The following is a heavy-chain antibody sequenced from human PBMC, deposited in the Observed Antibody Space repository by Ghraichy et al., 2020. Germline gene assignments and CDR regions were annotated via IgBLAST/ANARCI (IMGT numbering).Heavy chain of an antibody. V-gene: IGHV4-39*01. CDR2: VYYSGNT. CDR3: ARQLRNWNDVPTGMDV. J-gene: IGHJ6*02. Sequence: GSLSLTCTVSAGSISSSRYYWDWVRQPPGRGLEWIRSVYYSGNTYYNPSLKSLVTISVDTSKNQFSLKLNSVTAADTAVYYCARQLRNWNDVPTGMDVWGQGTTVIVSS. D-gene: IGHD1-20*01. CDR1: AGSISSSRYY.